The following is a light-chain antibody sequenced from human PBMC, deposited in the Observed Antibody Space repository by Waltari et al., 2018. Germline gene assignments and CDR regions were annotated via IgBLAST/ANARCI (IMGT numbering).Light chain of an antibody. CDR1: QSVSSSY. J-gene: IGKJ1*01. CDR2: GAS. Sequence: EIVLPQSPGTLSLSPGERATLSCRASQSVSSSYFAWYQQKPGQAPRLLIYGASSRATGIPDRFSGSGSGTDFTLTISRLEPEDFAVYYCQQYGSSPLGTFGQGTKVEIK. V-gene: IGKV3-20*01. CDR3: QQYGSSPLGT.